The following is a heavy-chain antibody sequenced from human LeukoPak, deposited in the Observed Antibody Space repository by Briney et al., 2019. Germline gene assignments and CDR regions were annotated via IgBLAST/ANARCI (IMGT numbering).Heavy chain of an antibody. Sequence: SETLSLTCTVSGGSISSSSYYWGWIRQPPGKGLEWIGSIYYSGSTYYKPSLKSRVIISVDTSKNQFSLKLSSVTAADTAVYYCARQVYYGSGSYPPFDYWGQGTLGTVSS. CDR3: ARQVYYGSGSYPPFDY. V-gene: IGHV4-39*01. CDR2: IYYSGST. CDR1: GGSISSSSYY. J-gene: IGHJ4*02. D-gene: IGHD3-10*01.